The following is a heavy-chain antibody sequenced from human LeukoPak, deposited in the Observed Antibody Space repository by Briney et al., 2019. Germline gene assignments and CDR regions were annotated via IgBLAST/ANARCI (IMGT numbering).Heavy chain of an antibody. Sequence: GGSLRLSCAASGFTFSSYSMNWVRQAPGKGLEWVSYISSSSSTIYYADSVKGRFTISRDNAKNSLYLQMNSLRAEDTAVYYCARGTFGGSIGCLGIWGQGTMVTVSS. CDR2: ISSSSSTI. V-gene: IGHV3-48*04. CDR3: ARGTFGGSIGCLGI. D-gene: IGHD3-16*01. J-gene: IGHJ3*02. CDR1: GFTFSSYS.